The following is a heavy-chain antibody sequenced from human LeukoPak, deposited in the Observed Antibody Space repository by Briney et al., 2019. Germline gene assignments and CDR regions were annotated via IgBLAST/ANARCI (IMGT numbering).Heavy chain of an antibody. Sequence: PWDTLSLTCTVSGGSISSYYWSWIRQPPGKGLEWMGNIYYNGSTNYNSSLKSRVTISVDTSKNQISLKLRSVTAADTAVYYCARKGVSDLYYFDAWGQGTLVTVSS. CDR3: ARKGVSDLYYFDA. J-gene: IGHJ4*02. CDR2: IYYNGST. CDR1: GGSISSYY. V-gene: IGHV4-59*08. D-gene: IGHD3-16*01.